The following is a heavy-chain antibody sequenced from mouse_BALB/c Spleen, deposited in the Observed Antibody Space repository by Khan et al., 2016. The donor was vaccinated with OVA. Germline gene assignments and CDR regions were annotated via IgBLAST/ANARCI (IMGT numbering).Heavy chain of an antibody. J-gene: IGHJ2*01. Sequence: EVQLQESGPGLVKPSQSLSLTCTVTGYSITSDYAWNWIRQFPGNQLEWMVYISYSGSTSYNPSLKSRISITRDTSKNQFFLQLNSVTTEDTATYYCARSKMANWGQGTTLTVSS. CDR3: ARSKMAN. CDR2: ISYSGST. V-gene: IGHV3-2*02. CDR1: GYSITSDYA.